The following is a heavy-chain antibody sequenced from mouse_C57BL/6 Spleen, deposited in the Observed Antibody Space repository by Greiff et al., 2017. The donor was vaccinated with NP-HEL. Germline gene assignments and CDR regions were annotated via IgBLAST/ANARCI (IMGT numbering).Heavy chain of an antibody. CDR1: GYTFTDYY. CDR2: INPNNGGT. V-gene: IGHV1-26*01. Sequence: EVKVVESGPELVKPGASVKISCKASGYTFTDYYMNWVKQSHGKSLEWIGDINPNNGGTSYNQKFKGKATLTVDKSSSTAYMELRSLTSEDSAVYYCARGGSYYSNYDYYAMDYWGQGTSVTVSS. CDR3: ARGGSYYSNYDYYAMDY. J-gene: IGHJ4*01. D-gene: IGHD2-5*01.